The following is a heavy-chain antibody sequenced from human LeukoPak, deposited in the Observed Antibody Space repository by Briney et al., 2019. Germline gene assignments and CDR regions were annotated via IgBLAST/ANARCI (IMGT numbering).Heavy chain of an antibody. Sequence: PSETLSLTCTVSGGSISSYYWSWIRQPPGKGLEWIGYIYYSGSTNYNPSLKSRVTISVDTSKNQFSLKLSSVTAADTAVYYCARELGYCSSTSCYGAFGIWGQGTMVTVSS. V-gene: IGHV4-59*01. J-gene: IGHJ3*02. D-gene: IGHD2-2*01. CDR2: IYYSGST. CDR3: ARELGYCSSTSCYGAFGI. CDR1: GGSISSYY.